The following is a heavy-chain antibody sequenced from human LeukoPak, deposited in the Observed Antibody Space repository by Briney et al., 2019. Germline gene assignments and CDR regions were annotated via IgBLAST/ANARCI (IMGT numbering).Heavy chain of an antibody. CDR2: IDHSGRT. CDR3: ARDKADDSSGYSSGIDY. J-gene: IGHJ4*02. V-gene: IGHV4-34*01. Sequence: SETLSLTCAVYGGSFTGYYWSWIRQSPGKGLEWIGEIDHSGRTNSNPSLKGRVTVSVDVSKNQFSLKLSSVTAADTAVYYCARDKADDSSGYSSGIDYWGQGTLVTVSS. D-gene: IGHD3-22*01. CDR1: GGSFTGYY.